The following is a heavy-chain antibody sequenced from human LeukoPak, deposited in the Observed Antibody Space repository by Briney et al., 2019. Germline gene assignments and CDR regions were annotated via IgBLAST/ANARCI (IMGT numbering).Heavy chain of an antibody. V-gene: IGHV1-46*01. Sequence: ASVKVSCKASGYTFTSYYMHWVRQAPGQGLEWMGMINPSGGSTSYAQKFQGRVTMTRDTSTSTVYMELSSLRSEDTAVYYCARGRPIFGVVISEGDEAYWGQGTLVTVSS. J-gene: IGHJ4*02. CDR1: GYTFTSYY. CDR2: INPSGGST. CDR3: ARGRPIFGVVISEGDEAY. D-gene: IGHD3-3*01.